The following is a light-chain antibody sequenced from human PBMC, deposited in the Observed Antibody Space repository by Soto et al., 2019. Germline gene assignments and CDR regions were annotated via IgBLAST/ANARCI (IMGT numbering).Light chain of an antibody. CDR2: DAS. Sequence: EIVLTQSPGTLSLSPGEGATLSCRASQSISSNFLAWYQQKPGQAPRLLIYDASTRATGIPARFSGSASGTEFTLTISSLLSEDFAVYYCQQYNNWPLTFGGGTKVDIK. J-gene: IGKJ4*01. V-gene: IGKV3D-15*01. CDR1: QSISSNF. CDR3: QQYNNWPLT.